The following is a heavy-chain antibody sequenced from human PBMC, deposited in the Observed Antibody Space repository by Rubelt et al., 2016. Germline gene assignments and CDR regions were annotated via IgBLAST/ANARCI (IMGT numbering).Heavy chain of an antibody. J-gene: IGHJ5*02. V-gene: IGHV4-39*01. CDR2: IYFSGST. CDR1: GGSISSSSYY. Sequence: QLQLQESGPGLVKPAETLSLTCTVSGGSISSSSYYWGWLRQPPGKGLEWIGSIYFSGSTYYNPSLKSRVIISGDTSKNQVSLGRSTVAAADTAGYYCARQSTGHSNWFDPWGQGTLVTVSS. CDR3: ARQSTGHSNWFDP. D-gene: IGHD2-8*02.